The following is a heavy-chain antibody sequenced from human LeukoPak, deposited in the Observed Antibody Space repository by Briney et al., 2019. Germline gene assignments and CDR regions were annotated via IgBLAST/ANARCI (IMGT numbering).Heavy chain of an antibody. CDR3: ARAHEYADLLIDY. CDR2: INLHSGGT. J-gene: IGHJ4*02. D-gene: IGHD4-17*01. Sequence: ASVKLSCKASGYTLTGYYMHWVRQAPGQGLEWMGWINLHSGGTNYAQQFQGRVTMTRDTSISTAYMELSRLRSDDTAVYYCARAHEYADLLIDYWGQGTLVTVSS. CDR1: GYTLTGYY. V-gene: IGHV1-2*02.